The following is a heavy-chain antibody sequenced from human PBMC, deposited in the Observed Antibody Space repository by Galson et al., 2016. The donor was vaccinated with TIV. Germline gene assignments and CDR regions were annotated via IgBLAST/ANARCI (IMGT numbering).Heavy chain of an antibody. D-gene: IGHD6-6*01. V-gene: IGHV7-4-1*02. CDR2: INPTTGKS. J-gene: IGHJ5*02. Sequence: SVKVSCKASGYSFSSYAMHWVRQAPGQGLEWMGLINPTTGKSTYAQGFTGRFVFSFDTSVSTSYLEISSLKADDTAVYYCVRDLEFSRSSRDRWGQGTLVTVSS. CDR1: GYSFSSYA. CDR3: VRDLEFSRSSRDR.